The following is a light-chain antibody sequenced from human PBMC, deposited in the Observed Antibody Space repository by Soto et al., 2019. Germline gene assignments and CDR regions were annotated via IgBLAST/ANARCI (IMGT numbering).Light chain of an antibody. Sequence: EIVLTHDPATLSSSPGERATLSCRASKSVSSYLAWYRQKPGQAPRLLNFDASNKATGIPAMFSVNGSGTDFTLTITSREPEDFAVYYCQQRNSWPPVFGPGTEVEIK. J-gene: IGKJ3*01. CDR1: KSVSSY. V-gene: IGKV3-11*01. CDR3: QQRNSWPPV. CDR2: DAS.